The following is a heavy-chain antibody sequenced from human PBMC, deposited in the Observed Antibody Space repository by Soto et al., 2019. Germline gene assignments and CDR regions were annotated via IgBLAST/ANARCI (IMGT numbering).Heavy chain of an antibody. D-gene: IGHD2-15*01. CDR3: AHVYTIGYCSGGSCYSGAFDI. J-gene: IGHJ3*02. V-gene: IGHV2-5*02. CDR2: IYWDDDK. Sequence: SGPTLVNPTQTLTLTCTFSGFSLSTSGVGVGWIRQPPGKALEWLALIYWDDDKRYSPSLKSRLTITKDTSKNQVVLTMTNMDPVDTATYYCAHVYTIGYCSGGSCYSGAFDIWGQGTMVTVSS. CDR1: GFSLSTSGVG.